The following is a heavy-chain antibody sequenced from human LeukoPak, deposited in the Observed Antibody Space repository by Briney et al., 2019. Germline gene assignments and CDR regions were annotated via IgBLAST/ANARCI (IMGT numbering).Heavy chain of an antibody. CDR3: ARVVIGVGARSDYFDY. CDR2: IYYSGST. D-gene: IGHD1-26*01. Sequence: SETLSLTCTVSGGSISSGDYYWSWIRQPPGKGLEWIGYIYYSGSTYYNPSLKSRVTISVDTSKNQFSLKLSSVTAADTAVYYCARVVIGVGARSDYFDYWGQGTLVTVSS. CDR1: GGSISSGDYY. V-gene: IGHV4-30-4*01. J-gene: IGHJ4*02.